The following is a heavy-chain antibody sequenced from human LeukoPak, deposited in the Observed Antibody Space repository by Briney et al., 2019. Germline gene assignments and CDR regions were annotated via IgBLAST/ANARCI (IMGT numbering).Heavy chain of an antibody. J-gene: IGHJ4*02. D-gene: IGHD6-13*01. CDR1: GFTFSSYS. Sequence: GSLRLSCAASGFTFSSYSMNWVRQAPGKGLEWVSSISSSSYIYYADSVKGRFTISRDNSKNTLHLQMNSLRGEDTAVYYCARISRSSYSSNFDYWGQGTLVTVSS. V-gene: IGHV3-21*01. CDR3: ARISRSSYSSNFDY. CDR2: ISSSSYI.